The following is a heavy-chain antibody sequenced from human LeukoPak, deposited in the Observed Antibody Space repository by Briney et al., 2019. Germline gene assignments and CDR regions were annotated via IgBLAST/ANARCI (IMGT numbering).Heavy chain of an antibody. CDR1: GFTFSNYG. Sequence: GRSLTLSCAASGFTFSNYGMHWVRQAPGRGLEWVAVIPYDGSNKYYADSVKGRFTISRDISKSTLYLQMDSLRAEDTAVYYCAKYGSGIYYKGLDYWGQGTLVTVSS. J-gene: IGHJ4*02. D-gene: IGHD3-10*01. V-gene: IGHV3-30*18. CDR3: AKYGSGIYYKGLDY. CDR2: IPYDGSNK.